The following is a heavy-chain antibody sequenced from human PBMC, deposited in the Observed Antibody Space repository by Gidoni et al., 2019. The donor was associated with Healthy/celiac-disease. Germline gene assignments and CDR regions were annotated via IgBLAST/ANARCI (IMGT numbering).Heavy chain of an antibody. J-gene: IGHJ6*03. CDR3: ARRGMIVVPSEAYYYYMDV. Sequence: QVQLVESVGGVVQPGRSLRLSCAASGFTFSSYAMHWVRQAPGKGLEWVAVISYDGSNKYYADSVKGRFTISRDNSKNTLYLQMNSLRAEDTAVYYCARRGMIVVPSEAYYYYMDVWGKGTTVTVSS. CDR2: ISYDGSNK. D-gene: IGHD3-22*01. CDR1: GFTFSSYA. V-gene: IGHV3-30*01.